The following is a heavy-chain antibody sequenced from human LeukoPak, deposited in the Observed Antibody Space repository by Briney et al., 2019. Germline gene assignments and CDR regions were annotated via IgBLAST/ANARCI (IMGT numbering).Heavy chain of an antibody. CDR1: GGSISSGGYS. D-gene: IGHD5-18*01. CDR3: ASGGYSYGFDY. J-gene: IGHJ4*02. Sequence: PSETLSLTCAVSGGSISSGGYSWSWIRQPPGKGLEWIGYIYHNGNAYYSPSLKSRVTISVDRSKNQLSLKLSSVTAADTAMYCCASGGYSYGFDYWGQGTLVTVSS. CDR2: IYHNGNA. V-gene: IGHV4-30-2*01.